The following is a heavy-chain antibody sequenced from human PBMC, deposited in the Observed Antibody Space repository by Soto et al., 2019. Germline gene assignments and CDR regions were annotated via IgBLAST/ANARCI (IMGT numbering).Heavy chain of an antibody. CDR1: GASITQYY. Sequence: PSETLSLTCTVSGASITQYYWNWIRQSPGKGLEWIVSVSSTGSTVFNPSLTSRVTVSLDTSKNQFSLTLNSVTAADTAVYYCARLHGYCISSSCHGHYAMDVWGQGTTVT. D-gene: IGHD2-2*01. CDR3: ARLHGYCISSSCHGHYAMDV. V-gene: IGHV4-59*01. J-gene: IGHJ6*02. CDR2: VSSTGST.